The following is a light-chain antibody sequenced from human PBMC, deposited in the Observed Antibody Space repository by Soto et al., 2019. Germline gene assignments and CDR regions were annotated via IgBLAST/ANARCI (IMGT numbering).Light chain of an antibody. J-gene: IGKJ1*01. CDR1: QSVDESS. CDR3: LQYYRSPT. CDR2: GAS. V-gene: IGKV3-20*01. Sequence: EIVLTQSPGSLSLSPGERATLSCRASQSVDESSLAWYQQKPGQAPRLLIYGASSRATGIPDRFSGSGSGTDFTLTISGLEPEDFAVYISLQYYRSPTFGQGTKVEI.